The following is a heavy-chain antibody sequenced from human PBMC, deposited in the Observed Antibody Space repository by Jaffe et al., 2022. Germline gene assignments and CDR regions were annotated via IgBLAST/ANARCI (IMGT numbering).Heavy chain of an antibody. J-gene: IGHJ4*02. D-gene: IGHD3-10*01. CDR3: AGLSGGIEPY. V-gene: IGHV3-74*03. Sequence: EVQLVESGGGLVQPGGSLRLSCAASGFTFSRYWMHWVRQVPGKGLVWVSRIDPTGGDTKYADSVKGRFTISRDNAKNTLYLQMDSLRAEDTALYYCAGLSGGIEPYWGQGTLVTVSS. CDR1: GFTFSRYW. CDR2: IDPTGGDT.